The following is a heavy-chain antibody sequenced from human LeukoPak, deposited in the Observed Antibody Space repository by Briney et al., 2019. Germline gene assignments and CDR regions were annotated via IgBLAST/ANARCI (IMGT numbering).Heavy chain of an antibody. CDR3: AKGFYGSGSFDS. CDR1: GFTFSSYA. Sequence: GGSLRLSCAASGFTFSSYAMHWVRQAPGKGLEWVAVISYDGSNKYYADSVKGRFTISRDNSKNTVHLQMNSLRAEDTAVYLCAKGFYGSGSFDSWGLGTLVTVSS. V-gene: IGHV3-30-3*01. D-gene: IGHD3-10*01. J-gene: IGHJ4*02. CDR2: ISYDGSNK.